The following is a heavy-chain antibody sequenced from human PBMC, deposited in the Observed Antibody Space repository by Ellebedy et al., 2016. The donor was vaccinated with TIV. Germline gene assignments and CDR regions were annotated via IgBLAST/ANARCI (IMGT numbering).Heavy chain of an antibody. J-gene: IGHJ6*03. Sequence: SGPTLVKPTQTLTLTCTFSGFSLRTSGVGVGWIRQPPGKALEWLALIYWNYDKRYSPSLKSRLTITKDTSKNQVVLTMTNMDPVDTATYYCAHIPGVVGYYYYYYMDVWGKGTTVTVSS. CDR3: AHIPGVVGYYYYYYMDV. CDR1: GFSLRTSGVG. CDR2: IYWNYDK. V-gene: IGHV2-5*01. D-gene: IGHD3-3*01.